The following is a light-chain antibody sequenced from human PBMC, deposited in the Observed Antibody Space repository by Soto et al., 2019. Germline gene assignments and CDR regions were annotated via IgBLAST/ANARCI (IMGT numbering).Light chain of an antibody. CDR3: QHYNSYSEA. CDR2: KAS. J-gene: IGKJ1*01. V-gene: IGKV1-5*03. CDR1: QTISSW. Sequence: DIQMTHSPSTLSGSVGDRVTITCRSSQTISSWLAWYQQKPGKAPKLLIYKASTLKSGVPSRFSGSGSGTEFTLTISSLQPDDFATYYCQHYNSYSEALGQGTKVDIK.